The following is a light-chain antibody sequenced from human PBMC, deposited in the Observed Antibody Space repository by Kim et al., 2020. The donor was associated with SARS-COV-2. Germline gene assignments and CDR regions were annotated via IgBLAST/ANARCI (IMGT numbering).Light chain of an antibody. V-gene: IGLV3-1*01. J-gene: IGLJ3*02. Sequence: VSPGQPARITCSGDKLGDKYACWYQQKPGQSPVLVIYQDSNRPSGIPERFSGSNSGNTATLTISGTQAMDEADYYCQAWDSSTAVFGGGTQLTVL. CDR2: QDS. CDR1: KLGDKY. CDR3: QAWDSSTAV.